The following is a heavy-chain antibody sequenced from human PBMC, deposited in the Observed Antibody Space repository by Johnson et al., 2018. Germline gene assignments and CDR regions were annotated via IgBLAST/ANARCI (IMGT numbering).Heavy chain of an antibody. J-gene: IGHJ3*02. Sequence: QVQLQESGPGLVKPSETLSLTCTVSGGSINTYYWAWIRQHPGKGLEWIGYIYYSGSTNYNPSLKSRVTIPVDTSKNQFSLKLSSVTAAHTAVYYCAGWTLGQAFDIWGQGTMVTVSS. CDR3: AGWTLGQAFDI. CDR1: GGSINTYY. D-gene: IGHD3-16*01. CDR2: IYYSGST. V-gene: IGHV4-59*01.